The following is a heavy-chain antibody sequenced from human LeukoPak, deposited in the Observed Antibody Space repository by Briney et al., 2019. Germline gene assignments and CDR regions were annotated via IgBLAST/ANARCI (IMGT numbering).Heavy chain of an antibody. CDR3: AIFYYDSSTYSNY. CDR2: TSDRSSYT. CDR1: GFTFSSYG. V-gene: IGHV3-21*05. D-gene: IGHD3-22*01. J-gene: IGHJ4*02. Sequence: GGSLRLSCVASGFTFSSYGMHWVRQAPGKGLEWVSYTSDRSSYTNYADSVRGRFTISRDTAKNSLSLQMNSLRAEDTAVYYCAIFYYDSSTYSNYWGQGTLVTVSS.